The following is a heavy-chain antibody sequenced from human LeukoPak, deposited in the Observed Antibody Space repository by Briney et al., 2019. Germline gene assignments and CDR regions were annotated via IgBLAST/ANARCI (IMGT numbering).Heavy chain of an antibody. CDR1: GFTFSSYG. CDR2: IWYDGSSK. Sequence: GGSLRLSCAASGFTFSSYGMHWVRQAPGKGLEWVAFIWYDGSSKYYADSVKGRFTISRDNSKNTLYLQMNSLRAEDTAVYYCAKDGGMARMIGFDYWGQGTLVTVSS. D-gene: IGHD5-24*01. V-gene: IGHV3-30*02. J-gene: IGHJ4*02. CDR3: AKDGGMARMIGFDY.